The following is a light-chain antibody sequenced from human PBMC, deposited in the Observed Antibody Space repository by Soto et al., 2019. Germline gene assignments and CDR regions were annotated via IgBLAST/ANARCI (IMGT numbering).Light chain of an antibody. CDR2: AAS. V-gene: IGKV3-20*01. J-gene: IGKJ4*02. CDR3: QQYGKDGSSPLT. CDR1: QSVSSSY. Sequence: EIVLTQSPGTLSLSPGESATLSCRASQSVSSSYLAWYQQKPGQAPRLLIYAASSRATGIPDRFTGSGSGTGLPLTISRLEPQDFAVYSCQQYGKDGSSPLTFGGGTKVEIK.